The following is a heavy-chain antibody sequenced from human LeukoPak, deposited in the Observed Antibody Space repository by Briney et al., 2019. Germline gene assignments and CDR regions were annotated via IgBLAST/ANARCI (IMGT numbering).Heavy chain of an antibody. Sequence: GGSLRLSCAASGFTFSSYGMHWVRQAPGKGLEWVAVISYDGSNKYYADSVKGRFTISRDNSKNTLYLQMNSLRAEDTAVYYCARDPLDISRWTNAFDIWGQGTMVIVS. CDR2: ISYDGSNK. V-gene: IGHV3-30*03. D-gene: IGHD5-12*01. CDR3: ARDPLDISRWTNAFDI. CDR1: GFTFSSYG. J-gene: IGHJ3*02.